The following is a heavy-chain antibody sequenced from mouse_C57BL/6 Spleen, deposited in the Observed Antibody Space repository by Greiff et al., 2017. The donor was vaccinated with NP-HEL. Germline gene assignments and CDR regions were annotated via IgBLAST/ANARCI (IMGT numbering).Heavy chain of an antibody. J-gene: IGHJ4*01. CDR1: GYAFTNYL. V-gene: IGHV1-54*01. Sequence: VHLVESGAELVRPGTSVKVSCKASGYAFTNYLIEWVKQRPGQGLEWIGVINPGSGGTNYNEKFKGKATLTADKSSSTAYMQLSSLTSEDSAVYFCARRDGYYHVAMDYWGQGTSVTVSS. D-gene: IGHD2-3*01. CDR3: ARRDGYYHVAMDY. CDR2: INPGSGGT.